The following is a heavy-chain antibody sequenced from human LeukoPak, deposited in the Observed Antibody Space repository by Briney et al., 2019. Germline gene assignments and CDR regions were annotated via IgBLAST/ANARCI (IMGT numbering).Heavy chain of an antibody. CDR2: ISTSSSNI. J-gene: IGHJ4*02. V-gene: IGHV3-21*01. CDR1: GFTFSTYS. Sequence: GESLRLSCAASGFTFSTYSMSWVRQAPGQGLEWVRSISTSSSNIYYAESVKGRFTISRDNAKNSLYLQLNSLRAEDTAVYYCARESGYSYAYDYWGQGTMVTVSS. D-gene: IGHD5-18*01. CDR3: ARESGYSYAYDY.